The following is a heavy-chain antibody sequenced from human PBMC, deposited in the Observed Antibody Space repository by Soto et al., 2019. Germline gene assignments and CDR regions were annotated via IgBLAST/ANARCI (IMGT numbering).Heavy chain of an antibody. V-gene: IGHV4-31*03. J-gene: IGHJ5*02. D-gene: IGHD4-4*01. CDR1: GGSISSGGYY. CDR3: ARDSSVAFDYSKPWRWFDP. Sequence: SETLSLTCTVSGGSISSGGYYWSWIRQHPGKGLEWIGYIYYSGSTYYNPSLKSRVTISVDTSKNQFSLKLSSVTAADTAVYYCARDSSVAFDYSKPWRWFDPWGQGTLVTVSS. CDR2: IYYSGST.